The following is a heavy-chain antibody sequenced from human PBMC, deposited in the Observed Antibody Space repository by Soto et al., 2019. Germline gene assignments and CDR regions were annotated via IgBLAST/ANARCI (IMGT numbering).Heavy chain of an antibody. D-gene: IGHD6-13*01. Sequence: QVQLVESGGGVVQPGRSLRLSCAASGFTFSSNGMHWVRQAPGKGLEWVAVIWHDGSNKYYADSVKGRFTISRDNSKNTLYLQMNSLRAEDTAVYYCVRDRGSSWFVPIDYWVQGTLVTVSS. CDR3: VRDRGSSWFVPIDY. V-gene: IGHV3-33*01. CDR2: IWHDGSNK. J-gene: IGHJ4*02. CDR1: GFTFSSNG.